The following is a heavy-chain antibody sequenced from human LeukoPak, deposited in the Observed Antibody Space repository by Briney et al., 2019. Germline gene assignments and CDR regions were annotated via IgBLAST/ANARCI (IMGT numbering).Heavy chain of an antibody. CDR1: GYTFTSYG. Sequence: ASVKVSCKASGYTFTSYGISWVRQAPGQGLEWMGGIIPIFGTANYAQKFQGRVTITADESTSTAYMELSSLRSEDTAVYYCAREKSYLGWFDPWGQGTLVTVSS. D-gene: IGHD2-2*02. CDR2: IIPIFGTA. J-gene: IGHJ5*02. CDR3: AREKSYLGWFDP. V-gene: IGHV1-69*13.